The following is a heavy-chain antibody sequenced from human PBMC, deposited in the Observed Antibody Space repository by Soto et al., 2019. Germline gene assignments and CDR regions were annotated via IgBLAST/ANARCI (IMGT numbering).Heavy chain of an antibody. Sequence: SSETLSLTCAVSGYSISSGYYWGWIRQPPGKGLEWIGSIYHSGSTYYNPSLKSRVTISVDTSKNQFSLKLSSVTAADTAVYYCARGRPYDILTGYYSEFDYWGQGTLVTVSS. D-gene: IGHD3-9*01. CDR1: GYSISSGYY. CDR3: ARGRPYDILTGYYSEFDY. V-gene: IGHV4-38-2*01. CDR2: IYHSGST. J-gene: IGHJ4*02.